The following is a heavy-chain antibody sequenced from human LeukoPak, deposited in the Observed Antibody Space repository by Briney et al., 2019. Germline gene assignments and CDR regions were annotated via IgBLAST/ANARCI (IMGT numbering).Heavy chain of an antibody. Sequence: GGSLRLSCAASGFTFSSYAMYWVRQAPGKGLEWVSGIFGSGGSTHYADSVKGRFTISRNNSKNTVYLQMNSLRAEDTAVYYCAKTTTGYSSGRFPGWPVDYWGQGTLVTVSS. CDR2: IFGSGGST. CDR3: AKTTTGYSSGRFPGWPVDY. CDR1: GFTFSSYA. D-gene: IGHD6-19*01. J-gene: IGHJ4*02. V-gene: IGHV3-23*01.